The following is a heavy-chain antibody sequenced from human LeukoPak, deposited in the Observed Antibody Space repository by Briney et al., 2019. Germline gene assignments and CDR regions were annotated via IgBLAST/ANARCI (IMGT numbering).Heavy chain of an antibody. J-gene: IGHJ4*02. V-gene: IGHV4-31*03. CDR2: IYYSGST. Sequence: PSETLSLTCTVSGGSISSGGYYWSWIRQHPGKGLEWIGYIYYSGSTYYNPSLKSRVTISVDTSKNQFSLKLSSVTAADTAVYYCAREYSFLYYFDYWGQGTLVTVSS. CDR3: AREYSFLYYFDY. CDR1: GGSISSGGYY. D-gene: IGHD2-15*01.